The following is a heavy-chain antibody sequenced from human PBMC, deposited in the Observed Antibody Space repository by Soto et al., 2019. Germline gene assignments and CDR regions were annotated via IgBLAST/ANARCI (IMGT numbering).Heavy chain of an antibody. CDR3: ARYQQGYYYDSSGYYSDY. Sequence: ASVKVSCKASGYTFTSYGISWVRQAPGQGPEWMGWISAYNGNTNYEQKLQGRVTMTTDTSTSTAYMELRSLRSDDTAVYYCARYQQGYYYDSSGYYSDYWGQGTLVTVSS. J-gene: IGHJ4*02. D-gene: IGHD3-22*01. CDR2: ISAYNGNT. CDR1: GYTFTSYG. V-gene: IGHV1-18*01.